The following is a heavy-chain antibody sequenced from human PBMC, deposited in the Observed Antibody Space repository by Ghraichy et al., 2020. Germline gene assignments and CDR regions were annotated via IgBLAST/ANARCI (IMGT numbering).Heavy chain of an antibody. V-gene: IGHV4-34*01. J-gene: IGHJ4*02. CDR3: ARGALVVAATHHYFDY. Sequence: ESLNISCAVYGGSFSGYYWSWIRQPPGKGLEWIGEINHSGSTNYNPSLKSRVTISVDTSKNQFSLKLSSVTAADTAVYYCARGALVVAATHHYFDYWGQGTLVTVSS. CDR2: INHSGST. CDR1: GGSFSGYY. D-gene: IGHD2-15*01.